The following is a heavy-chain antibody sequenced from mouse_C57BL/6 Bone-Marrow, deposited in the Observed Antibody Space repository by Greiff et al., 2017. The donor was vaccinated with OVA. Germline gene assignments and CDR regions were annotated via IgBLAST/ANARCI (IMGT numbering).Heavy chain of an antibody. CDR2: IYPGDGDT. CDR3: ARSRGLRRGYYFDY. Sequence: QVQLQQSGPELVKPGASVKISCKASGYAFSSSWMNWVKQRPGKGLEWIGRIYPGDGDTNYNGKFKGKATLTADKSSSTAYMQLSSLTSEDSAVYYCARSRGLRRGYYFDYWGQGTTLTVSS. V-gene: IGHV1-82*01. D-gene: IGHD2-4*01. J-gene: IGHJ2*01. CDR1: GYAFSSSW.